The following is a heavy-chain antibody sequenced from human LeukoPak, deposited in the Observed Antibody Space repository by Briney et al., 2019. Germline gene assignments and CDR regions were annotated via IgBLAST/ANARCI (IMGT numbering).Heavy chain of an antibody. CDR2: ISGSGGST. Sequence: GGSLRLSCAASGLTLSSYWMSWVRQAPGKGLEWVSAISGSGGSTYYADSVKGRFTISRDNSKNALYLQMNSLRAEDTAVYYCAKDRNTMVRGVIIAFDYWGQGTLVTVSS. CDR3: AKDRNTMVRGVIIAFDY. CDR1: GLTLSSYW. V-gene: IGHV3-23*01. J-gene: IGHJ4*02. D-gene: IGHD3-10*01.